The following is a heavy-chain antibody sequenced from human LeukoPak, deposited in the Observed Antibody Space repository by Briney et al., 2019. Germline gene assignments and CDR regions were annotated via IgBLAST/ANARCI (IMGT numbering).Heavy chain of an antibody. J-gene: IGHJ1*01. D-gene: IGHD6-19*01. Sequence: ALRLSCAAPGITLDNYSMNLVPAGPGKGLKLISLISLNSGTIGYADSVKGRFTISRDNANNFLYLQMNSLRAEDTALYYCARAYKDRSLAGKKEFFQHWGQGTLVTVSS. V-gene: IGHV3-9*01. CDR3: ARAYKDRSLAGKKEFFQH. CDR2: ISLNSGTI. CDR1: GITLDNYS.